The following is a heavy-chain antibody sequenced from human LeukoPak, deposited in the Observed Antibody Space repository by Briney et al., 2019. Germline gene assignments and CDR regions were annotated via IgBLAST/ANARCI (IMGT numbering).Heavy chain of an antibody. J-gene: IGHJ6*03. D-gene: IGHD3-3*01. CDR2: IIPIFGTA. CDR1: GGTFSSYA. CDR3: ARGGAGEWLEGLDYYYYMDV. V-gene: IGHV1-69*05. Sequence: SVKVSCKASGGTFSSYAISWVRRAPGQGLEWMGGIIPIFGTANYAQKFQGRVTITTDESTSTAYMELSSLRSEDTAVYYCARGGAGEWLEGLDYYYYMDVWGKGTTVTVSS.